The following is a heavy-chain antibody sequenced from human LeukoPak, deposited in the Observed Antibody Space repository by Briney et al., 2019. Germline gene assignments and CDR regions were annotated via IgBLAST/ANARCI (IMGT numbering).Heavy chain of an antibody. CDR3: ARENYGYFDP. V-gene: IGHV4-59*11. D-gene: IGHD4-17*01. Sequence: PSETLSLTCTVSGGSIRSQYWSWIRQSPGKGLEWIGYIHYSGGTNCNPSLKSRVTISVDTSMNHFSLKLSSVTAADTAVYYCARENYGYFDPWGQGTLVTVSS. J-gene: IGHJ5*02. CDR1: GGSIRSQY. CDR2: IHYSGGT.